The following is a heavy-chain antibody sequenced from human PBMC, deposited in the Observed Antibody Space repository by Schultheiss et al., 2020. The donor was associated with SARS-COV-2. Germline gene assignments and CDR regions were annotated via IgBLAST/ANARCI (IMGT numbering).Heavy chain of an antibody. CDR1: GGSISSGGYY. J-gene: IGHJ4*02. Sequence: SETLSLTCTVSGGSISSGGYYWSWIRQHPGKGLEWIGYIYYSGSTNYNPSLKSRVTISVDTSKNQFSLKLSSVTAADTAVYYCARQRYGSGRGSPLIDYWGQGTLVTVSS. D-gene: IGHD3-10*01. V-gene: IGHV4-61*08. CDR3: ARQRYGSGRGSPLIDY. CDR2: IYYSGST.